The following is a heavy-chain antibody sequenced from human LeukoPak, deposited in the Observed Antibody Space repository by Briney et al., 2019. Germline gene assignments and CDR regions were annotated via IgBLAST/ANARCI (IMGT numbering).Heavy chain of an antibody. Sequence: GGSLRLSCAASEFSVGSNYMTWVRQAPGKGLEWVSLIYSGGSTYYADSVKGRFTISRDNPKNTLYLQMNSLRAEDTAVYDCAKEDDYGDYASPDYWGQGTLVTVSS. J-gene: IGHJ4*02. CDR1: EFSVGSNY. CDR2: IYSGGST. CDR3: AKEDDYGDYASPDY. D-gene: IGHD4-17*01. V-gene: IGHV3-53*01.